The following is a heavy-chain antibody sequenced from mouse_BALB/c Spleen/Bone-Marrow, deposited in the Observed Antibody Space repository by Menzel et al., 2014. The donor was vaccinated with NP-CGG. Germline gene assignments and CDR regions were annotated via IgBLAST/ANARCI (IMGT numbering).Heavy chain of an antibody. CDR1: GFTFSSYG. D-gene: IGHD2-4*01. J-gene: IGHJ2*01. CDR2: ISSGGSYT. CDR3: ARQTYYDYDGYFDY. Sequence: EVKLMESGGDLVKPGGSPKLSCAASGFTFSSYGMSWVRQTPDKRLEWVATISSGGSYTYYPDSVKGRFTISRDNAKNTLYLQMSSLKSEDTAMYYCARQTYYDYDGYFDYWGQGTTLTVSS. V-gene: IGHV5-6*01.